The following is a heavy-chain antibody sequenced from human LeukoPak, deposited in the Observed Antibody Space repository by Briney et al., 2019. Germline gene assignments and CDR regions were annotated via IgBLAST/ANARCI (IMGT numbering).Heavy chain of an antibody. J-gene: IGHJ5*02. CDR3: ARSGSTLVVVPAAQGDWFDP. D-gene: IGHD2-2*01. Sequence: ASVKVSCKASGYTFTGYYMHWVRQAPGQGLEWMGWINPNSGGTNYAQKFQGRVTMTRDTSISTAYMELSSLRSEDTAVYYCARSGSTLVVVPAAQGDWFDPWGQGTLVTVSS. CDR2: INPNSGGT. V-gene: IGHV1-2*02. CDR1: GYTFTGYY.